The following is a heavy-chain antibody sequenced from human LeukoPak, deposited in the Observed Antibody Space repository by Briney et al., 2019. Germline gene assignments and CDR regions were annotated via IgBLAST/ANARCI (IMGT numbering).Heavy chain of an antibody. CDR3: ARQLRYFDSSYYFDY. J-gene: IGHJ4*02. Sequence: GGSLRLSCAASGFTFSSYNMNWVRQAPGRGLEWVSYISSSASTIYYADSVKGRFTISRDNAKNSLYLQMNSLRAEDTAVYYCARQLRYFDSSYYFDYWGQGTLVTVSS. D-gene: IGHD3-9*01. CDR1: GFTFSSYN. V-gene: IGHV3-48*04. CDR2: ISSSASTI.